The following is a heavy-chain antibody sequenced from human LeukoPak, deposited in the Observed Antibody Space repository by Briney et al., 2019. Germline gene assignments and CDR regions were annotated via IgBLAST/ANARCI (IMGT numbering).Heavy chain of an antibody. D-gene: IGHD3-3*02. Sequence: PGGSLRLSCAASGFTFSGYWMTWARQAPGKGLEWVANIKQDGSGKYYVDSVKGRFTISRDNAKNSLYLQMNSLRAEDTAVYYCARDHLSRFDYWGQGTLVTVSS. CDR2: IKQDGSGK. V-gene: IGHV3-7*01. CDR3: ARDHLSRFDY. J-gene: IGHJ4*02. CDR1: GFTFSGYW.